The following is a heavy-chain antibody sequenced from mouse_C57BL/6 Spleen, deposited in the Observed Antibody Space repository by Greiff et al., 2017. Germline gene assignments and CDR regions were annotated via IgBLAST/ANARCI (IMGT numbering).Heavy chain of an antibody. J-gene: IGHJ1*03. Sequence: QVQLQQPGAELVKPGASVKLSCKASGYTFTSYWMHWVKQRPGQGLEWIGMIHPNSGSTNYNEKFKSKATLTVDKSSSTAYMQLSSLTSEDAAVYYCARRNDWYFDVWGTGTTVTVSS. CDR1: GYTFTSYW. V-gene: IGHV1-64*01. CDR2: IHPNSGST. CDR3: ARRNDWYFDV.